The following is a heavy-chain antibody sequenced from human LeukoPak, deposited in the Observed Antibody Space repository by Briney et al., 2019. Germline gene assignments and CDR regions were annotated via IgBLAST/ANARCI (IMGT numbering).Heavy chain of an antibody. J-gene: IGHJ4*02. CDR3: ARVPPGPLKTYDILTGYYYFDY. CDR2: IYSGGST. V-gene: IGHV3-66*01. D-gene: IGHD3-9*01. CDR1: GFTVSSNY. Sequence: SGGSLRLSCAASGFTVSSNYMSWVRQAPGKGLEWVSVIYSGGSTYYADSVKGRFTISRDNSKNTLYLQMNSLRAEDTAVYYCARVPPGPLKTYDILTGYYYFDYWGQGTLVTVSS.